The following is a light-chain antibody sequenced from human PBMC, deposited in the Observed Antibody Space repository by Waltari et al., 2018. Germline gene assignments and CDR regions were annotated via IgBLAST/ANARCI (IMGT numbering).Light chain of an antibody. Sequence: QSALTQPPSASGSPGQSVTISCTGTSSDVGGYYYVSWSQQHPGKAPKLMIYEVSKRPSGVPDRFSGSKSGNTASLTLSGLQAEDEADYYCSSYAGSNNYVFGTGTKVTVL. CDR2: EVS. CDR3: SSYAGSNNYV. V-gene: IGLV2-8*01. CDR1: SSDVGGYYY. J-gene: IGLJ1*01.